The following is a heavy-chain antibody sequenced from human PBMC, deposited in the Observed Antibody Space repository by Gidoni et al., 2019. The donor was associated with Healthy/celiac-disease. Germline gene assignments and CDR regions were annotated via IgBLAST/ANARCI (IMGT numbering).Heavy chain of an antibody. Sequence: QLPLQESGPGLVKPSETLSLTCTVSGGSISTSSYYWGWIRQPPGKGLEWIGSIYYSGSTYYNPSLKSRVTISVDTSKNQFSLKLSSVTAADTAVYYCARGISSDSSGYYPLDYWGQGTLVTVSS. CDR1: GGSISTSSYY. D-gene: IGHD3-22*01. J-gene: IGHJ4*02. V-gene: IGHV4-39*07. CDR3: ARGISSDSSGYYPLDY. CDR2: IYYSGST.